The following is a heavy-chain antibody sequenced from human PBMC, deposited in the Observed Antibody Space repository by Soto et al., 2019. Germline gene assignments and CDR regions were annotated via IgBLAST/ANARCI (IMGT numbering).Heavy chain of an antibody. CDR2: IIPIFGTA. Sequence: QVQLVQSGAEVKKPGSSVKVSCKASGGTFSSYAISWVRQAPGQGLEWMGGIIPIFGTANYAQKFQGRVTITADDSTSTAYMELSSRRSEDTAVYYCARDGISRLPHFHIRFDPWGQGTLVTVSS. V-gene: IGHV1-69*01. D-gene: IGHD1-1*01. CDR3: ARDGISRLPHFHIRFDP. CDR1: GGTFSSYA. J-gene: IGHJ5*02.